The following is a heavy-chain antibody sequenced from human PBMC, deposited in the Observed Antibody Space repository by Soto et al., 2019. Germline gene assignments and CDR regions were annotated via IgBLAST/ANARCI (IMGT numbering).Heavy chain of an antibody. CDR3: SRGIWEMATIRPENY. V-gene: IGHV3-49*03. J-gene: IGHJ4*02. D-gene: IGHD5-12*01. Sequence: PGGSLRLSCTGSGFTFGDYAMSWFRQAPGKGLEWVGFIRSRPYGVTTEYAASVKGRFTISRDDSKGIAYLQMNSLTTEDTAVYYCSRGIWEMATIRPENYWGQGTLVTVSS. CDR2: IRSRPYGVTT. CDR1: GFTFGDYA.